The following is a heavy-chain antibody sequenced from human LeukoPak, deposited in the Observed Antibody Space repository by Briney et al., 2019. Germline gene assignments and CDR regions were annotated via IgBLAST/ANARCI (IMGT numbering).Heavy chain of an antibody. Sequence: SVKVSCKASGGTFSIYAISWVRQAPGQGLEWMGGIIPIFGTANYAQKFQGRVTITADESTSTAYMELSSLRSEDTAVYYCARDLLGGGYSYGPTYYGMDVWGQGTTVTVSS. V-gene: IGHV1-69*13. CDR1: GGTFSIYA. J-gene: IGHJ6*02. CDR2: IIPIFGTA. CDR3: ARDLLGGGYSYGPTYYGMDV. D-gene: IGHD5-18*01.